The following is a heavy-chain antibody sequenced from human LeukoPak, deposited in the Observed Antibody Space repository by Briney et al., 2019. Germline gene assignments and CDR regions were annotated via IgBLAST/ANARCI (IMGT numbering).Heavy chain of an antibody. CDR3: AKGGGRWLHRAQQAAIFDY. Sequence: GGSLRPSCAASGFSFDDYAIHWVRQAPGKGLEWVSGISWNSGGIGYADSVKGRFTISRDNAKTSLYLQMNSLRAEDTALYYCAKGGGRWLHRAQQAAIFDYWGQGTLVTVSS. CDR2: ISWNSGGI. V-gene: IGHV3-9*01. D-gene: IGHD5-24*01. J-gene: IGHJ4*02. CDR1: GFSFDDYA.